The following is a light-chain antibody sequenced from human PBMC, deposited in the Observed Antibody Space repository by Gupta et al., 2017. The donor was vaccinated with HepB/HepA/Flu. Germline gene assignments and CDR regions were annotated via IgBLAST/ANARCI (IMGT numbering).Light chain of an antibody. J-gene: IGKJ3*01. CDR3: QQYYDTPR. V-gene: IGKV4-1*01. CDR2: WAS. CDR1: QSLFYSSNNRNY. Sequence: DIVMTQSPDSLAVSLGERATINCKSSQSLFYSSNNRNYLAWYQQKPGQPPKLLIYWASTRESGVPDRFSGSGSGTDFSLTISSLQAEDVAIYYCQQYYDTPRFGPGTKVEIK.